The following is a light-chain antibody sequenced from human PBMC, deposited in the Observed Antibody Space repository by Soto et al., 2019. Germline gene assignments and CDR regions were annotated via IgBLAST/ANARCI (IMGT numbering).Light chain of an antibody. V-gene: IGKV2-30*01. CDR1: QSLVSSDGNTY. J-gene: IGKJ1*01. CDR2: RVS. CDR3: MQGTHWPRT. Sequence: DVVMTQSPVSLPVTLGQPASISCRSSQSLVSSDGNTYLNWFQQRPGQSPRRLIYRVSNRDSGVPDRFSSSVSGSDFTLKISRVEAEDVGVYYCMQGTHWPRTFGQGTRVEIK.